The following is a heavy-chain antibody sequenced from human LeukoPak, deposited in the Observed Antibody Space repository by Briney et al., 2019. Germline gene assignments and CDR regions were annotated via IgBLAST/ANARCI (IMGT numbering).Heavy chain of an antibody. J-gene: IGHJ6*02. V-gene: IGHV1-69*13. D-gene: IGHD3-22*01. CDR3: ARGYYYDSSGYRMKGLGMDV. CDR2: IIPIFGIA. Sequence: ASVKVSCKASGGTFSSYAISWVRQAPGQGLEWMGGIIPIFGIANYAQKFQGRVTITADESTSTAYMELSSLRSEDTAVYYCARGYYYDSSGYRMKGLGMDVWGQGTTVTVSS. CDR1: GGTFSSYA.